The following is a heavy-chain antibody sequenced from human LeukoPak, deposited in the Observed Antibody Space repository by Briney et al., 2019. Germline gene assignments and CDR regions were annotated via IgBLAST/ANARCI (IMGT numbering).Heavy chain of an antibody. CDR3: ASRSSGWYFEF. V-gene: IGHV4-59*12. J-gene: IGHJ4*02. D-gene: IGHD6-19*01. CDR1: GGSISSYY. Sequence: SETLSLTCTVSGGSISSYYWSWIRQPPEKGLEWIGYIYYSGSTNYNPSLKSRVTISVDTSKNQFSLRLTSVTAADTAVYYCASRSSGWYFEFWGRGTLVTVSS. CDR2: IYYSGST.